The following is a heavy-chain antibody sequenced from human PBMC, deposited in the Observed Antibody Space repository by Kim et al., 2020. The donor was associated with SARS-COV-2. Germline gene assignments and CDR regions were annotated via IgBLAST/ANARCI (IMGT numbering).Heavy chain of an antibody. CDR3: ARDRPGRIAVLPAYGMDV. Sequence: GGSLRLSCTASQFTFNSYGMHWVRQAPGKGLEWVAVVWYDGSKTYYGDSVKGRFTISRDNSKNTVYLQMRSLRAEDTAVYYCARDRPGRIAVLPAYGMDVWGQGATVTVSS. CDR2: VWYDGSKT. CDR1: QFTFNSYG. D-gene: IGHD2-2*01. V-gene: IGHV3-33*08. J-gene: IGHJ6*02.